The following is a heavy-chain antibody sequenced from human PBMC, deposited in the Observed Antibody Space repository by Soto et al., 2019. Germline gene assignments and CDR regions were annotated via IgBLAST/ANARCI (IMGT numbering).Heavy chain of an antibody. D-gene: IGHD6-13*01. CDR3: VKDVRPYSSSWSCFDY. CDR2: ISSNGGST. V-gene: IGHV3-64D*06. CDR1: GFTFSTYA. J-gene: IGHJ4*02. Sequence: PGGSLRLSCSASGFTFSTYAMHWVRQAPGKGLEFVSVISSNGGSTYYADSVKGRFTISRDNSKNTLHLQMSSLRAEDTAMYYCVKDVRPYSSSWSCFDYWGQGTLVTVSS.